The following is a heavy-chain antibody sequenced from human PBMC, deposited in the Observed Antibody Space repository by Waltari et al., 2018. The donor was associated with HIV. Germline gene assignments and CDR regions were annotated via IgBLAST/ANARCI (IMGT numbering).Heavy chain of an antibody. V-gene: IGHV1-45*02. CDR2: ITPFNGNT. CDR3: ARSRDYGSGKDYDMDV. CDR1: GYTVPYRY. Sequence: QMQLLQSGAEVKETRPSVKLCCQASGYTVPYRYLPRVRQAPGQALEWMGWITPFNGNTNYAQKFQDRVTITRDRSMSTAYMELSSLRFEDTAMYYCARSRDYGSGKDYDMDVWGQGTTVTVSS. D-gene: IGHD3-10*01. J-gene: IGHJ6*02.